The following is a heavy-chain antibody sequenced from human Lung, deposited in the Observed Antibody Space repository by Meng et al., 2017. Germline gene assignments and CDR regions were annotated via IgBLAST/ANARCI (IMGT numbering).Heavy chain of an antibody. CDR2: IINSGST. CDR3: ASAYDILTGPPLDY. J-gene: IGHJ4*02. Sequence: VELQQWCAGLVQLSRTLSLTCAGYGGSFSGYYWSWIRQPPGKGLGWIWEIINSGSTNYNPSLKSRVTISVDTYKNQFSLKLSSVTAADTAVYYCASAYDILTGPPLDYWGQGTLVTVSS. V-gene: IGHV4-34*12. CDR1: GGSFSGYY. D-gene: IGHD3-9*01.